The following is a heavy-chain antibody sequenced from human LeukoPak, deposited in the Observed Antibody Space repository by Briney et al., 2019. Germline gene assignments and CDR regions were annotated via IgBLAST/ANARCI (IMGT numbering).Heavy chain of an antibody. V-gene: IGHV1-2*02. CDR1: GYTFTGYY. D-gene: IGHD6-19*01. J-gene: IGHJ4*02. Sequence: ASVKVSCKASGYTFTGYYMHWVRQAPGQGLEWMGWINPNSGGTNYAQKFQGRVTMTRDTSISAAYMELSRLRSDDTAVYYCARDHSSGWYGGPSHNFDYWGQGTLVTASS. CDR3: ARDHSSGWYGGPSHNFDY. CDR2: INPNSGGT.